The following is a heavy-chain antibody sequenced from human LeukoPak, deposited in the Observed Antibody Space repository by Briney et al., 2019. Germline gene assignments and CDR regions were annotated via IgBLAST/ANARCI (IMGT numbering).Heavy chain of an antibody. D-gene: IGHD2-8*01. CDR2: IYHSGST. CDR3: ARTALMEYYFDY. CDR1: GGSISSGGYY. Sequence: SQTLSLTCTVSGGSISSGGYYWSRIRQPPGKGLEWIGYIYHSGSTYYNPSLKSRVTISVDRSKNQSSLKLSSVTAADTAVYYCARTALMEYYFDYWGQGTLVTVSS. J-gene: IGHJ4*02. V-gene: IGHV4-30-2*01.